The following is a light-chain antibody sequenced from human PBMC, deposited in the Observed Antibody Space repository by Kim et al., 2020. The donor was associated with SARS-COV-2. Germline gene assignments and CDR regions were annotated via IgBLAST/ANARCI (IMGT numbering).Light chain of an antibody. CDR3: QVWDGSIDKYV. J-gene: IGLJ1*01. CDR2: YDD. CDR1: NIGSKT. V-gene: IGLV3-21*04. Sequence: QRKTAMSTCGGNNIGSKTVHWYQQKPGQAPVLVISYDDDRPSGIPERFSGSNSGNTATLTVSRVEVGDEADYYCQVWDGSIDKYVFGSGTKVTVL.